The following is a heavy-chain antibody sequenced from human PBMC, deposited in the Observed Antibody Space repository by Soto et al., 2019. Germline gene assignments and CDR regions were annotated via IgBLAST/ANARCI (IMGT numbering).Heavy chain of an antibody. CDR2: ITSSGGNT. CDR3: ARRIPFGYGMDV. D-gene: IGHD2-21*01. Sequence: EVQLVESGGGLVQPGGSLRLSCAAYGFTFSSYAMHWVRQAPGKGLEYVSVITSSGGNTDYASSVKGRFTISRDNSKNTLYLQMGSLRAEDMAVYYCARRIPFGYGMDVWGQGTTVTVSS. CDR1: GFTFSSYA. V-gene: IGHV3-64*01. J-gene: IGHJ6*02.